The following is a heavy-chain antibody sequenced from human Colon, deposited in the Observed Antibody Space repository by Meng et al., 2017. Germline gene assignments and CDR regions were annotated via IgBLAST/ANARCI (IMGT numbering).Heavy chain of an antibody. CDR3: GTTHINYCPIHY. Sequence: QMQLRESGPGLVKPSGTLSLPCAVSGVSISTTNWWTWFRQSPGKGLEWVGEIAHTGRTNYNRSLKSRVTVSMDKSKNHFSLNVTSVTAADTAVYYCGTTHINYCPIHYWGQGTLVTVSS. J-gene: IGHJ4*02. D-gene: IGHD1/OR15-1a*01. CDR2: IAHTGRT. CDR1: GVSISTTNW. V-gene: IGHV4-4*02.